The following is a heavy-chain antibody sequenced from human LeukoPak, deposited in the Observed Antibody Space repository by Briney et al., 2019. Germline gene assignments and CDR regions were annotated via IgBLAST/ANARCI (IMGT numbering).Heavy chain of an antibody. D-gene: IGHD1-26*01. CDR1: GFTFSSYG. V-gene: IGHV3-30*18. CDR2: ISYDGSNK. J-gene: IGHJ4*02. Sequence: GRSLRLSCAASGFTFSSYGMHWVRQAPGKGLEWVAVISYDGSNKYYADSVKGRSTISRDNSKNTLYLQMNSLRAEDTAVYYCAKDSWELLYDFDYWGQGTLVTVSS. CDR3: AKDSWELLYDFDY.